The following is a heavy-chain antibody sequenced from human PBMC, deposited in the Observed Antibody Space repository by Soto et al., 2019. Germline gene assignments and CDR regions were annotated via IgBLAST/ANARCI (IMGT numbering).Heavy chain of an antibody. D-gene: IGHD2-2*02. CDR1: GGSISSGGYS. Sequence: SETLSLTCAVSGGSISSGGYSWSWIRQPPGKGLEWIGYIYHSGSTYYNPSLKSRVTISVDRSKNQFSLKLSSVTAADTAVYYCARDSRYCSSTSCYRSAGYYGMDVWGQGTTVTVSS. CDR2: IYHSGST. J-gene: IGHJ6*02. CDR3: ARDSRYCSSTSCYRSAGYYGMDV. V-gene: IGHV4-30-2*01.